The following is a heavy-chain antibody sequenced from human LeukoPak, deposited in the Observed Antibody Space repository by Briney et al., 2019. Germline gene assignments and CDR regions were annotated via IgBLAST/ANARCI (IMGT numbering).Heavy chain of an antibody. Sequence: GGPLRLSCAASGFTFRDYYMTWIRQAPGKGLEWVSYISSSGSTIYYADSVKGLFTISRDNAKNSLYLQMNSLRAEDTAVYYCTSIAAAGLDYYYYGMDVWGQGTTVTVSS. CDR3: TSIAAAGLDYYYYGMDV. V-gene: IGHV3-11*01. D-gene: IGHD6-13*01. J-gene: IGHJ6*02. CDR1: GFTFRDYY. CDR2: ISSSGSTI.